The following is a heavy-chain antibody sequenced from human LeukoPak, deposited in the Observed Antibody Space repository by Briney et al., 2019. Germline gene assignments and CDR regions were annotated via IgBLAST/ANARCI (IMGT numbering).Heavy chain of an antibody. CDR3: TKEGSGGGLDLDY. CDR1: GFTFDDYG. D-gene: IGHD3-10*01. J-gene: IGHJ4*02. V-gene: IGHV3-43*02. Sequence: GGSLRLSCAASGFTFDDYGMHWVRQAPGKGLEWVSLISGDGGSTYYADSVKGRFTISRDNSKNSLYLQMNSLRTEDTALYYCTKEGSGGGLDLDYWGQGTLVTVSS. CDR2: ISGDGGST.